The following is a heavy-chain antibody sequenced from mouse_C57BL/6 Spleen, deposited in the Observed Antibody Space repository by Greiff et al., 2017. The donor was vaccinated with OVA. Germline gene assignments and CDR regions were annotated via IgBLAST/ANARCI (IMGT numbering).Heavy chain of an antibody. CDR2: INPNNGGT. V-gene: IGHV1-26*01. J-gene: IGHJ4*01. Sequence: EVQLQQSGPELVKPGASVKISCKASGYTFTDYYMNWVKQSHGKSLEWIGDINPNNGGTSYNQKFKGKATLTVDKSSSTAYMELRSLTSEDSAVYYCARGGCLYAMDYWGQGTSVTVSS. D-gene: IGHD6-1*01. CDR3: ARGGCLYAMDY. CDR1: GYTFTDYY.